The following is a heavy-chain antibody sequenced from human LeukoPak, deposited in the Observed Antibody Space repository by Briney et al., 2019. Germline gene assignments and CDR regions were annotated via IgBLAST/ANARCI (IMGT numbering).Heavy chain of an antibody. CDR1: GFTFSSHA. D-gene: IGHD1-7*01. V-gene: IGHV3-64D*06. Sequence: GGSLRLSCAASGFTFSSHAMHWVRQAPGKGLEYVSVINDNGGSTYYADSVKGRLTISRDNSKNTLYLQMSSLRAEDTAIYYCVKVEGSTGVNYYFDYWGQGTLVTVSS. CDR2: INDNGGST. CDR3: VKVEGSTGVNYYFDY. J-gene: IGHJ4*02.